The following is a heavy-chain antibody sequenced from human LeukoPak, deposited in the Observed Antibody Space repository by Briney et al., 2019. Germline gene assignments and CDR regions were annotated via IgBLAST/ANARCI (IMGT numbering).Heavy chain of an antibody. V-gene: IGHV4-31*03. CDR3: ARTGNYGGAY. CDR2: IYHSGST. J-gene: IGHJ4*02. CDR1: RGSISSSGYY. Sequence: TLSLTCNVSRGSISSSGYYWSWIRQHPGKGLEWIAYIYHSGSTSYNPSRKSRVTISVDTSKNQFSLKLSSVTAADTAVYYCARTGNYGGAYWGPGTLVAVSS. D-gene: IGHD1-1*01.